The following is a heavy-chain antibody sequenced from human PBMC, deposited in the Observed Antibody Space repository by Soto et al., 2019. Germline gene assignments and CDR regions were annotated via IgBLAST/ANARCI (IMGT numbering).Heavy chain of an antibody. J-gene: IGHJ6*02. D-gene: IGHD4-4*01. CDR3: ARYNPKGITVTSLFSVDYGMDV. V-gene: IGHV1-69*13. CDR1: GGTFSSYA. Sequence: SVKVSCKASGGTFSSYAISWVRQAPGQGLEWMGGIIPIFGTANYAQKFQGRVTITADESTSTAYMELSSLRSEDTAVYYCARYNPKGITVTSLFSVDYGMDVWSQGTTVTVSS. CDR2: IIPIFGTA.